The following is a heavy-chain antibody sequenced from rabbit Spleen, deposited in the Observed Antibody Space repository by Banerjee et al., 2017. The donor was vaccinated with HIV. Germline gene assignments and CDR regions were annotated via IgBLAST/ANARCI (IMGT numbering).Heavy chain of an antibody. CDR3: AREGGSGTGYYSGL. Sequence: LEESGGGLVKPGGTLTLTCTVSGFSFSSNWICWVRQAPGKGLEWIACIYAGSSDDTHYATWAKGRFTISKTSSTTVTLQMTSLTAADTATYFCAREGGSGTGYYSGLWGQGTLVTVS. V-gene: IGHV1S45*01. CDR1: GFSFSSNW. D-gene: IGHD1-1*01. J-gene: IGHJ3*01. CDR2: IYAGSSDDT.